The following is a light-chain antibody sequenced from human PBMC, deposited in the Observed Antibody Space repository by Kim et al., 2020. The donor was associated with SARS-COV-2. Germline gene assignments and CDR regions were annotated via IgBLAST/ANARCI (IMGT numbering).Light chain of an antibody. J-gene: IGKJ4*01. CDR3: QQTDRFPLT. CDR1: QGISWH. V-gene: IGKV1D-12*01. Sequence: DIQMTQSPFSVSASVGDSVTITCRASQGISWHLAWFQQHPGKAPKLLIYAASSLQSGVPARFSGSGSGTDFALTITSLQPEDFATYFCQQTDRFPLTFGGGTKVDIK. CDR2: AAS.